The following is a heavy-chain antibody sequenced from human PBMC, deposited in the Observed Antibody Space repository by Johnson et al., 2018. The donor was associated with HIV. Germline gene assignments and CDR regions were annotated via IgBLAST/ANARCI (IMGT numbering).Heavy chain of an antibody. CDR2: ISSDGSNK. V-gene: IGHV3-30*18. Sequence: QVQLVESGGGLVQPGGSLRLSCAASGFTFSSYWMRWVRQAPGKGLEWVAVISSDGSNKYYADSVKGRFTITRDNYKNTLYLQMNSLRAEDTAVYYCAKGGPDAFDIWGQGTMVTVSS. CDR3: AKGGPDAFDI. J-gene: IGHJ3*02. D-gene: IGHD1-26*01. CDR1: GFTFSSYW.